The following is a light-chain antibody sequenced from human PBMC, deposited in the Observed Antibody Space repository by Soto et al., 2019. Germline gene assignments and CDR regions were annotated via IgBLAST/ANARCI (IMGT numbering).Light chain of an antibody. Sequence: IVMTQSPATLSVSPGERATLSCRASQNIYSNVAWYQQRPGKAPRLLIYRASTRAPGIPARLSGSGSGTEFTLTIRSLQSEDFTVYSCLQYHNLWAFGQGTQVDIK. CDR3: LQYHNLWA. V-gene: IGKV3-15*01. CDR2: RAS. J-gene: IGKJ1*01. CDR1: QNIYSN.